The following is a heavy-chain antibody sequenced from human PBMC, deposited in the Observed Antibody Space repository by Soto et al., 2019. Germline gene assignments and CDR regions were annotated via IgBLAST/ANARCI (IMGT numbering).Heavy chain of an antibody. CDR3: GRGRVGSYYRHYYGMDV. Sequence: ASVKVSCKASGYTFTSYDINWVRQATGQGLEWMGWMNPNSGNKGYAQKFQGRVTMTRNTSISTAYMELSSLRSEDTAVYYCGRGRVGSYYRHYYGMDVWDQGTTVTVSS. V-gene: IGHV1-8*01. CDR2: MNPNSGNK. D-gene: IGHD1-26*01. J-gene: IGHJ6*02. CDR1: GYTFTSYD.